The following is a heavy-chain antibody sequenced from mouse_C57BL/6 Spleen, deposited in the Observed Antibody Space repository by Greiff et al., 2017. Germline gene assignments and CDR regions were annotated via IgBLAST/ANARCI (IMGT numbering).Heavy chain of an antibody. CDR2: IDPENGDT. CDR3: TPLRQDY. V-gene: IGHV14-4*01. J-gene: IGHJ2*01. D-gene: IGHD1-2*01. CDR1: GFNIKDDY. Sequence: EVKLMESGAELVRPGASVKLSCTASGFNIKDDYMHWVKQRPEQGLEWIGWIDPENGDTEYASKFQGKATITADTSSNTAYLQLSSLTSEDTAVYYCTPLRQDYWGQGTTLTVSS.